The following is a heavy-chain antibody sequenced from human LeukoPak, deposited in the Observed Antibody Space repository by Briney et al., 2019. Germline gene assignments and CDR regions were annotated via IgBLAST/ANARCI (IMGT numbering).Heavy chain of an antibody. CDR3: ARDRLITEGAFDI. CDR2: IYYSGST. Sequence: SETLSLTCTVSGGSISSYYWSWIRQPPGKGLEWIGYIYYSGSTNYNPSLKSRVTISVDMSKNQFSLKLSSVTAADTAVYYCARDRLITEGAFDIWGQGTMVTVSS. V-gene: IGHV4-59*08. CDR1: GGSISSYY. D-gene: IGHD3/OR15-3a*01. J-gene: IGHJ3*02.